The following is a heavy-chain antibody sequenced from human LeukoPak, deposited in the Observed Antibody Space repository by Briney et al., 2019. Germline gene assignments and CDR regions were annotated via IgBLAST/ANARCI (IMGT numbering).Heavy chain of an antibody. D-gene: IGHD6-13*01. CDR2: IRSKAYGGTT. V-gene: IGHV3-49*03. Sequence: GGSLRLSCTASGFTFGDYAMSWFRQAPGKGLEWVGFIRSKAYGGTTEYAASVKGRFTISRDDSKSIAYLQMNSLKTEDTAVYYCTTRSSSWGNDYWGQGTLVTVSS. CDR3: TTRSSSWGNDY. J-gene: IGHJ4*02. CDR1: GFTFGDYA.